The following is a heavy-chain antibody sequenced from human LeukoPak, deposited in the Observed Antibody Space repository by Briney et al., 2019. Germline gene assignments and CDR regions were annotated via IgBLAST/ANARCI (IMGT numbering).Heavy chain of an antibody. CDR3: ARVLSSIPSRPFDY. D-gene: IGHD6-6*01. CDR2: MNPNSGNT. J-gene: IGHJ4*02. V-gene: IGHV1-8*01. Sequence: GASVKVSCKASGYTFTSYDINWVRQATGQGLEWMGWMNPNSGNTGYAQKFQGRVTMTRNTSISTAYMELSSLRSEDTAVYYRARVLSSIPSRPFDYWGQGTLVTVSS. CDR1: GYTFTSYD.